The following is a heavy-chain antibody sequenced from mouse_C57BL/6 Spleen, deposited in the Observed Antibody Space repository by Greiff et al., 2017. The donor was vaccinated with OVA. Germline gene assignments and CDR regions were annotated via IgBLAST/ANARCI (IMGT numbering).Heavy chain of an antibody. CDR2: IYPGSGST. D-gene: IGHD2-5*01. CDR1: GYTFTSYW. J-gene: IGHJ2*01. CDR3: ARGSYYSILFDY. Sequence: QVQLQQPGAELVKPGASVKMSCKASGYTFTSYWITWVKQRPGQGLAWIGDIYPGSGSTNYNEKFKSKATLTVDTSSSTAYMQLSSLTSEDSAVYYCARGSYYSILFDYWGQGTTLTVSS. V-gene: IGHV1-55*01.